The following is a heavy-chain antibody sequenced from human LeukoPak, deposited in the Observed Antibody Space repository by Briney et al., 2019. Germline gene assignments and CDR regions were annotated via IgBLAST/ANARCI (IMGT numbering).Heavy chain of an antibody. CDR1: GFTFSSYA. CDR3: AREDRYSSSWYYFDY. CDR2: ISGSGGST. V-gene: IGHV3-23*01. J-gene: IGHJ4*02. D-gene: IGHD6-13*01. Sequence: GGSLRLSCAASGFTFSSYAMSWVRQAPGKGLEWVTGISGSGGSTYYADSVKGRFTVSRDNSKNTLYLQMNSLRAEDTAVYYCAREDRYSSSWYYFDYWGQGTLVTVSS.